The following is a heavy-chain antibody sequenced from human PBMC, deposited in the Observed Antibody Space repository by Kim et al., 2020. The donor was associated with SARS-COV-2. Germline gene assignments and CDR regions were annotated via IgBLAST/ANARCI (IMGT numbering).Heavy chain of an antibody. D-gene: IGHD3-22*01. CDR1: GFTFDDYA. CDR3: AKNGDYYDSSGYLYYYGMDV. CDR2: ISWNSGSI. J-gene: IGHJ6*02. Sequence: GVSLRLSCAASGFTFDDYAMHWVRQAPGKGLEWVSGISWNSGSIGYADSVKGRFTISRDNAKNSLYLQMNSLRAEDTALYYCAKNGDYYDSSGYLYYYGMDVWGQGTTVTVSS. V-gene: IGHV3-9*01.